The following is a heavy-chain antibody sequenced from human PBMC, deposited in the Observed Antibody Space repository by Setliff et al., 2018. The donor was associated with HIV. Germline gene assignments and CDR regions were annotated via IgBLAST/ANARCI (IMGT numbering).Heavy chain of an antibody. D-gene: IGHD5-12*01. J-gene: IGHJ4*02. Sequence: SETLSLTCTVSGGSISSSSYYWGWIRQPPGKGLEWIGSIYYSGSTYYNPSLKSRVTISVDTSKNQFSLKLSSVTAADTAVYYCARHLYGGYTGGFDYWGQGTLVTRLL. CDR3: ARHLYGGYTGGFDY. CDR2: IYYSGST. CDR1: GGSISSSSYY. V-gene: IGHV4-39*01.